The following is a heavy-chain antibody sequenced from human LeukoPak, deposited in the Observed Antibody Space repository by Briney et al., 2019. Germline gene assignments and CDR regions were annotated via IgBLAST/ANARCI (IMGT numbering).Heavy chain of an antibody. Sequence: GSSVKVSCKASGGTFSSYAISWVRQAPGQGLEWMGRIIPIFGIANYAQKFQGRVTITADKSTSTAYMELSSLRSEDTAVYYCARGRDYGDTPYYYYGMDVWGQGTTVTVSS. CDR2: IIPIFGIA. V-gene: IGHV1-69*04. CDR1: GGTFSSYA. J-gene: IGHJ6*02. D-gene: IGHD4-17*01. CDR3: ARGRDYGDTPYYYYGMDV.